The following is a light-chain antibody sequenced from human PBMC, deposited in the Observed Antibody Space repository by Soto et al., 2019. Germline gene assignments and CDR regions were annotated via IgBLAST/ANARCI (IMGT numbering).Light chain of an antibody. V-gene: IGKV3-20*01. Sequence: EIVLTQSPGTLSLSPGERATLSCRASQSVSSSYLAWYQQKPGQAPRLLIYGASSRATGIPDRFSGSGSGTDFTLTISRLEPEDFAVYYCQPYGSSLRWKFGQGTKVDIK. CDR3: QPYGSSLRWK. CDR2: GAS. CDR1: QSVSSSY. J-gene: IGKJ1*01.